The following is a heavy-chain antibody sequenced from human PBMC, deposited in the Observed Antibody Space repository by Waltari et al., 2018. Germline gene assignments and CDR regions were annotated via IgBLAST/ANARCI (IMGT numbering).Heavy chain of an antibody. CDR2: ICPGDSAA. Sequence: EVQLVQSGAEVKKPGESLKISCKGSGYSFTSYWIGWVRQMPGKGLEWMGNICPGDSAARYSPAFPGQVTISAGKSLSTAYLQWSSLKASDTAMYYCASQTIGGAAAGWGQGTLVTVSS. CDR1: GYSFTSYW. V-gene: IGHV5-51*03. J-gene: IGHJ4*02. D-gene: IGHD6-13*01. CDR3: ASQTIGGAAAG.